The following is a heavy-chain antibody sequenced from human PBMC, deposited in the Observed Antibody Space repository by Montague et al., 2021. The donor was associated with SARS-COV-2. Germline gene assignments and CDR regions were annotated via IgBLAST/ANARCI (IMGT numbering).Heavy chain of an antibody. CDR2: RYYSWST. V-gene: IGHV4-59*01. J-gene: IGHJ6*02. D-gene: IGHD3-22*01. CDR1: VGSISSGY. Sequence: SETLSLTCTVAVGSISSGYWSRIRKAPGWGLERIGYRYYSWSTNYNPSLKSRVTISVDTSKNQFSLKLSCVTAADTAVYYWARDSDDYDGSAWYYYGMDVWGQGTTVTVSS. CDR3: ARDSDDYDGSAWYYYGMDV.